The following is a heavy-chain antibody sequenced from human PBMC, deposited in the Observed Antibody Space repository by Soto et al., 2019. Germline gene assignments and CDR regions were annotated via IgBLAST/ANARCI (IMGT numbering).Heavy chain of an antibody. Sequence: PSQTLSLTCAITGDSVSSNSAGWSWVRQSPSRGLEWLGRTYYRSKWYYEYAVSVRGRITINPDTSKNQYSLQLNSVTPEDTAVYYCARAPRKIVVVPAASLVYYYYGMDVWGQGTTVTVSS. CDR3: ARAPRKIVVVPAASLVYYYYGMDV. CDR2: TYYRSKWYY. J-gene: IGHJ6*02. CDR1: GDSVSSNSAG. D-gene: IGHD2-2*01. V-gene: IGHV6-1*01.